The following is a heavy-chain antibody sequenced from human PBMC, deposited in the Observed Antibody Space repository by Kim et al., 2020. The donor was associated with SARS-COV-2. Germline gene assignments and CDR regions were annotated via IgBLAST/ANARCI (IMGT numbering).Heavy chain of an antibody. V-gene: IGHV1-69*13. CDR3: ARDLARSRGYYGSGGYYSSIAPLD. CDR2: IIPIFGTA. CDR1: GGTFSSYA. J-gene: IGHJ1*01. D-gene: IGHD3-22*01. Sequence: SVKVSCKASGGTFSSYAISWVRQAPGQGLEWMGGIIPIFGTANYAQKFQGRVTITADESTSTAYMELSSLRSEDTAVYYCARDLARSRGYYGSGGYYSSIAPLDWGEGGRGTVSS.